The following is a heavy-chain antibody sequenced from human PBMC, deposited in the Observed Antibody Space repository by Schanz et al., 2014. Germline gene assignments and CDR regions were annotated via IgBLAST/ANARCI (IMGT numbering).Heavy chain of an antibody. Sequence: QVQLLQSGAEVEKPGASVKVSCKASGYTFISYGISWVRQAPGQGLEWMATINPSGGSTSFAQKFQGRVTMTRATSPSTVNMELTSLRSEDTAVYYCARDPYSASYFPSPPLYGLDVWGQGTTVTVSS. CDR3: ARDPYSASYFPSPPLYGLDV. CDR1: GYTFISYG. J-gene: IGHJ6*02. D-gene: IGHD1-26*01. V-gene: IGHV1-46*01. CDR2: INPSGGST.